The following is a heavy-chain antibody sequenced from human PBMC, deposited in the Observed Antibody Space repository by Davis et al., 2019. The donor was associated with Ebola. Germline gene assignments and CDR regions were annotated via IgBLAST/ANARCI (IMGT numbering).Heavy chain of an antibody. CDR2: INSDGSST. CDR1: GFTFSSYW. Sequence: GESLKISCAASGFTFSSYWMHWVRQAPGKGLVWVSRINSDGSSTSYADSVKGRFTISRDNAKNTLYLQMNSLRVEDTAIYYCAKDTSNVWSDVWGQGTMVTVSS. D-gene: IGHD6-19*01. CDR3: AKDTSNVWSDV. J-gene: IGHJ3*01. V-gene: IGHV3-74*01.